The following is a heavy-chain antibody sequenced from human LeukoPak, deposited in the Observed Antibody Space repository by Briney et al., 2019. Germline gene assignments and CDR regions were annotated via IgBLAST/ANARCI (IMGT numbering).Heavy chain of an antibody. J-gene: IGHJ4*02. CDR3: ARDRGKLRYLDL. Sequence: PGGSLRLSCVASGFAFNTQAMHWVRQAPGKGLGWLAVMSLDGSSIYYADSVRGRFTISRDNSKNTLFLQMSSLRVEDTAVYYCARDRGKLRYLDLWGQGTLLTVSS. CDR2: MSLDGSSI. CDR1: GFAFNTQA. V-gene: IGHV3-30*15. D-gene: IGHD3-9*01.